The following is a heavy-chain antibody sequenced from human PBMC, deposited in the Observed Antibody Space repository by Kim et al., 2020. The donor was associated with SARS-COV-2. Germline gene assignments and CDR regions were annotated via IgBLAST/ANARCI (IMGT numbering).Heavy chain of an antibody. Sequence: GESLKISCKGSGYSFTSYWIGWVRQMPGKGLEWMGIIYPGDSDTRYSPSFQGQVTISADKSISTAYLQWSSLKASDTAMYYCARRIVVVPAAMLDYGMDVWCQGTTVTVSS. CDR3: ARRIVVVPAAMLDYGMDV. J-gene: IGHJ6*02. CDR2: IYPGDSDT. D-gene: IGHD2-2*01. CDR1: GYSFTSYW. V-gene: IGHV5-51*01.